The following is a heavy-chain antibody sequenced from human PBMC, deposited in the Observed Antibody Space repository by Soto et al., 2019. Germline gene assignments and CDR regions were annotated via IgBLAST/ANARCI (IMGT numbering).Heavy chain of an antibody. V-gene: IGHV3-23*01. Sequence: PGGSLRLSCVASGLTVSGKKYMAWVRQAPGKGPEWVSGISASGDSTFYADSLKGRFSISRDNSKNTLYLQMNSLRAEDTALYYCSNGIGTTRLYSMDVWGQGTTVTVSS. D-gene: IGHD1-7*01. CDR3: SNGIGTTRLYSMDV. CDR1: GLTVSGKKY. CDR2: ISASGDST. J-gene: IGHJ6*02.